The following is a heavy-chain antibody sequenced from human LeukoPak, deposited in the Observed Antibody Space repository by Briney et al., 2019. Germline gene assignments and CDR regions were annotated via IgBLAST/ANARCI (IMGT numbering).Heavy chain of an antibody. CDR1: GLTFSRCG. J-gene: IGHJ4*02. D-gene: IGHD3-10*01. CDR3: AKDQGKYYLDY. Sequence: PGGSLILSCAVSGLTFSRCGMHWVRQAPGKGLEWVAFIYSDGSNKYYVDSVKGRFTISRDNYENTVYLQMNSLRPEDTAVYYCAKDQGKYYLDYWGRGTPVTVSS. V-gene: IGHV3-30*02. CDR2: IYSDGSNK.